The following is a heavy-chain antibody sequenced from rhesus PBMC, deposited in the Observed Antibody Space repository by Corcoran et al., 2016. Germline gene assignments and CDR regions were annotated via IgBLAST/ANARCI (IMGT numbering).Heavy chain of an antibody. CDR3: TSGYSGSWNSLP. CDR1: GFTFSSYE. J-gene: IGHJ4*01. CDR2: ISESVGTI. D-gene: IGHD6-25*01. Sequence: DVQLVESGGGLVKPGGSLRLSCVASGFTFSSYEMHWVRQAPGKGLEWVSVISESVGTIYYADSVKGRFTISGDKANNSLLLQMNSLRAEDTAVYYCTSGYSGSWNSLPWGQGVLVTVSS. V-gene: IGHV3-100*02.